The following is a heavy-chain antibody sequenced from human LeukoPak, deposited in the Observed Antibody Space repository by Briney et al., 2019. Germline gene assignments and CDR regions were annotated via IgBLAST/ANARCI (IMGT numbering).Heavy chain of an antibody. CDR2: IYYSGST. V-gene: IGHV4-59*08. CDR3: ARGYGGNSGIGFDY. Sequence: SETLSLTCTVSGGSISSYYWIWIRQPPGKGLEWIGYIYYSGSTNYNPSLKSRVTISVDTSKNQFSLKLSSVTAADTAVYYCARGYGGNSGIGFDYWGQGTLVTVST. D-gene: IGHD4-23*01. CDR1: GGSISSYY. J-gene: IGHJ4*02.